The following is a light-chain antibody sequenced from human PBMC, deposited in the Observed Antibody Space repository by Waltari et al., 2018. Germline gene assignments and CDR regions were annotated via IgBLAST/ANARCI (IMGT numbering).Light chain of an antibody. CDR1: QSISNW. V-gene: IGKV1-5*03. CDR3: QQYNSNSKT. J-gene: IGKJ1*01. Sequence: QMTQSPSTLSASVGARFTTTCRASQSISNWLAWYQQKAGKAPKLLIYKASNLESGVPSRFSGSGSGREFTLTISSLQPEDFATYYCQQYNSNSKTFGQGTKVEIE. CDR2: KAS.